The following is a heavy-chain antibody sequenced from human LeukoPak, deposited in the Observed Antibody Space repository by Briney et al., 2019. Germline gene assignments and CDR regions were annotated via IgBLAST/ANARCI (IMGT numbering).Heavy chain of an antibody. J-gene: IGHJ4*02. Sequence: GESLRLSCAASGFTFSSYSMNWVRQAPGKGLEWVSYISSSSSTIYYADSVKGRFTISRDNAKNSLYLQMNSLRAEDTAVYYCARDGRFLEWLLSSSYFDYWGQGTLVTVSS. CDR2: ISSSSSTI. CDR3: ARDGRFLEWLLSSSYFDY. D-gene: IGHD3-3*01. CDR1: GFTFSSYS. V-gene: IGHV3-48*01.